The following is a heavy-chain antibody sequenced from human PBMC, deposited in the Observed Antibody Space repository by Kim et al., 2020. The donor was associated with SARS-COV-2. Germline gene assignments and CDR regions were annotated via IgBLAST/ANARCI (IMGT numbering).Heavy chain of an antibody. D-gene: IGHD2-15*01. J-gene: IGHJ4*01. CDR2: T. V-gene: IGHV3-64*01. Sequence: TYYANAVKGRFTISRDNSKHALWLQVGSLVPEDMAIYYCVRGYHFAYDFWGQGNLVTVSA. CDR3: VRGYHFAYDF.